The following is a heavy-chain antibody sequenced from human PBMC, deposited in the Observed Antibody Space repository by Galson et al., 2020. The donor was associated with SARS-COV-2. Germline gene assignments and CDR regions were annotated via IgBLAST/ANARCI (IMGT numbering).Heavy chain of an antibody. V-gene: IGHV3-23*01. D-gene: IGHD2-15*01. J-gene: IGHJ1*01. CDR3: AKDPNPNYCSGGTCYPF. CDR1: GCVLRGQA. CDR2: SGVDDIP. Sequence: GGSLRLSCAASGCVLRGQAMSWVRQAPGKGLEWVSLSGVDDIPYYADPVKGRFFLSRDNSMNTLFLHMNSLRAEDTAMYYCAKDPNPNYCSGGTCYPFWGQGTLVTVSS.